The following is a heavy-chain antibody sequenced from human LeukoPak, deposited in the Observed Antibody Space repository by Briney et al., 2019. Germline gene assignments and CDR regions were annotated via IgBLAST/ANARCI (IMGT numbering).Heavy chain of an antibody. CDR3: ARDLSSGWTPYFDY. D-gene: IGHD6-19*01. CDR1: GFTFSSYG. Sequence: QSGGSLRFSCAASGFTFSSYGMHWVRQAPGKGLEWVAVIWYDGSNKYYADSVKGRFTISRDNSKNTLYLQMNSLRAEDTAVYYCARDLSSGWTPYFDYWGQGTLVTVSS. CDR2: IWYDGSNK. V-gene: IGHV3-33*01. J-gene: IGHJ4*02.